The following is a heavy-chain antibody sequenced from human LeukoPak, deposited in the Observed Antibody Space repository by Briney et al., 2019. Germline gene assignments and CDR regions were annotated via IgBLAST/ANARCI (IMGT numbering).Heavy chain of an antibody. D-gene: IGHD1-26*01. V-gene: IGHV3-48*01. J-gene: IGHJ6*02. CDR2: ISLSSNTI. CDR1: GFTFSSFS. Sequence: GGSLRLSCAASGFTFSSFSMNWVRQAPGKGLEWVSFISLSSNTIYYADSVKGRFTISRDNSKNTLYLQMNSLRAEDTAVYYCSGSGYYYYGMDVWGQGTTVTVSS. CDR3: SGSGYYYYGMDV.